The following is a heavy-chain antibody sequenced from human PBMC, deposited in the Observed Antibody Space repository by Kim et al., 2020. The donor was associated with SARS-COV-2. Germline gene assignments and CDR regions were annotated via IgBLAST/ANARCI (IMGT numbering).Heavy chain of an antibody. CDR3: ARPDFWSGYYYYGMDV. Sequence: SGEGRFPNSRDNAKNSLYLQMNSLGDEDTAVYYCARPDFWSGYYYYGMDVWGQGTTVTVSS. J-gene: IGHJ6*02. V-gene: IGHV3-11*06. D-gene: IGHD3-3*01.